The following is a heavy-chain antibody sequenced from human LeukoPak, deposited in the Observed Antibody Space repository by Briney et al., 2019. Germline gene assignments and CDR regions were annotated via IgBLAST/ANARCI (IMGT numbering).Heavy chain of an antibody. CDR1: GYSISSGYY. CDR2: IYYSGST. V-gene: IGHV4-61*01. D-gene: IGHD2-15*01. CDR3: ARDIVVVVATNSAFDI. Sequence: PSETLSLTCAVSGYSISSGYYWGWIRQPPGKGLEWIGYIYYSGSTNYNPSLKSRVTISLDTSKNQFSLKLSSVTAADTAVYYCARDIVVVVATNSAFDIWGQGTMVTVSS. J-gene: IGHJ3*02.